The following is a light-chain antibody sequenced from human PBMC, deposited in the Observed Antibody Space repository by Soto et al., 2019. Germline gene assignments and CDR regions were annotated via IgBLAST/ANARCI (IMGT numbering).Light chain of an antibody. CDR3: QQYNNWWK. CDR2: GAS. CDR1: QSVSSN. J-gene: IGKJ1*01. V-gene: IGKV3-15*01. Sequence: EIVMTPSPATLSVSPVEISTLSCRASQSVSSNLAWYQQKPGQAPRLLIYGASTRATGIPARFSGSGSGTEFTLTISSLQSEDFAVYYCQQYNNWWKFGQGSRVDI.